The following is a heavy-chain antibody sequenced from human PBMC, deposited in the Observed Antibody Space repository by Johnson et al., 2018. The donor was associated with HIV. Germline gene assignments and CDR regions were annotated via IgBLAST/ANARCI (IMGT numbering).Heavy chain of an antibody. CDR3: ARSRGGSSEYAFEI. CDR2: ISFDGNLK. J-gene: IGHJ3*02. V-gene: IGHV3-33*08. CDR1: GLSFSNFG. D-gene: IGHD1-26*01. Sequence: QVQLEESGGGLVQPGGSLRLSCAASGLSFSNFGIHWVRQAPGKGPEWVAVISFDGNLKKYADSVKGRFTISRDNSKNTLYLQMNSMRAEDTAFYYCARSRGGSSEYAFEIWGQGTMVTVTS.